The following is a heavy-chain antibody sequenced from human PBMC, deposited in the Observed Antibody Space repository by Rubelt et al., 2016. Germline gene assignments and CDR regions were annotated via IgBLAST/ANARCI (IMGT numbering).Heavy chain of an antibody. CDR3: ARGDYDSSGYPDY. J-gene: IGHJ4*02. Sequence: QLQLQESGPGLVKPSETLSLTCTVSGGSISSGRSYWGWIRQSPGKGLELIGYIYYSGSTYYNPSLKSRVPISVETSKNQIALKLGSVTAADTAVYYWARGDYDSSGYPDYWGQGTLVTVSS. CDR2: IYYSGST. D-gene: IGHD3-22*01. CDR1: GGSISSGRSY. V-gene: IGHV4-31*03.